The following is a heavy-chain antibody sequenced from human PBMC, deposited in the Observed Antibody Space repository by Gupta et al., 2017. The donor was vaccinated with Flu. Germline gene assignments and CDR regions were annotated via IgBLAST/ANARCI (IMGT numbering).Heavy chain of an antibody. J-gene: IGHJ4*02. Sequence: QITLKESGPTLVKPTQTLTLTCSFSGFSLSSTRVGVAWTRQPPGMALEWLAIIFWNDEKRYSPSQKSRLTTTKDTSKNQVVVTMANMDPLDTATYYCAQLQGPSPDWCQGTLVTVSS. CDR1: GFSLSSTRVG. CDR2: IFWNDEK. V-gene: IGHV2-5*01. CDR3: AQLQGPSPD.